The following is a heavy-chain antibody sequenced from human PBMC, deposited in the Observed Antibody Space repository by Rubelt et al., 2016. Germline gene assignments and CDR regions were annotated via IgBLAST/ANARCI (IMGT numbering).Heavy chain of an antibody. D-gene: IGHD3-22*01. CDR2: IIPILGIA. V-gene: IGHV1-69*04. Sequence: QVQLVQSGAEVKKPGSSVKVSCKASEGTFSSYAISWVRQAPGQGLEGMGGIIPILGIANYAQKFQGRVTITADKSTSTAYMELSSLRSEGTAVYYCARDRLLDDSSGGDAFDIWGQGTMVTVSS. J-gene: IGHJ3*02. CDR3: ARDRLLDDSSGGDAFDI. CDR1: EGTFSSYA.